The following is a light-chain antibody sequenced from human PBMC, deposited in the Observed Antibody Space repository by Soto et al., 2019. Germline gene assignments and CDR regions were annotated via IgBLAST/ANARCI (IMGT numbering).Light chain of an antibody. CDR3: QQRTRWPMT. Sequence: EVVMTQSPATLSVSPGERATLSCRASQSLSSFLAWYQQRPGQAPRLLIYDGSTRAGGVPDRFSGSGSGTDYTLTISSLEPEDFAVYYCQQRTRWPMTFGQGTQLEIK. V-gene: IGKV3-11*01. CDR2: DGS. CDR1: QSLSSF. J-gene: IGKJ5*01.